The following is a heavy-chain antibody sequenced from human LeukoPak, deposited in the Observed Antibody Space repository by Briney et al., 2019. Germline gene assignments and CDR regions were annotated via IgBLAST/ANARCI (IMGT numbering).Heavy chain of an antibody. CDR3: AKGVGLTQGGTFDY. CDR1: GYSISSGSY. Sequence: SETLSLTCTVSGYSISSGSYWGWIRQPPGKGLEWIGSIYHSGSTYYNPSLKSRVTISVDTSKNQFSLKLSSVTAADTAVYYCAKGVGLTQGGTFDYWGQGTLVTVSS. CDR2: IYHSGST. V-gene: IGHV4-38-2*02. D-gene: IGHD1-1*01. J-gene: IGHJ4*02.